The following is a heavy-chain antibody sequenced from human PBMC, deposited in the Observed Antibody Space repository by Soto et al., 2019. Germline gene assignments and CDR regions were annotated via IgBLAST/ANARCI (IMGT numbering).Heavy chain of an antibody. J-gene: IGHJ6*02. Sequence: PWESLTISCKGSGYSFTSYWIGWVRQMPGKGLEWMGIIYPGDSDTRYSPSFQGQVTISADKSISTAYLQWSSLKASDTAMYYCARHYKFGALRGGMVVFCQGHMGTVS. CDR2: IYPGDSDT. CDR3: ARHYKFGALRGGMVV. D-gene: IGHD3-10*01. V-gene: IGHV5-51*01. CDR1: GYSFTSYW.